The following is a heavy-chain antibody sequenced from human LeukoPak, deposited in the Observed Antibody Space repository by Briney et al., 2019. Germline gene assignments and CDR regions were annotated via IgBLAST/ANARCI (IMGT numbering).Heavy chain of an antibody. CDR2: INHSGST. J-gene: IGHJ3*02. D-gene: IGHD6-6*01. CDR1: GGSFSGYY. V-gene: IGHV4-34*01. Sequence: NTSETLSLTCAVYGGSFSGYYWSWIRQPPGKGLEWIGEINHSGSTNYNPSLKSRVTISVDTSKNQFSLKLSSVTAADTAVYYCARVSAALDAFDIWGQGTMVTVSS. CDR3: ARVSAALDAFDI.